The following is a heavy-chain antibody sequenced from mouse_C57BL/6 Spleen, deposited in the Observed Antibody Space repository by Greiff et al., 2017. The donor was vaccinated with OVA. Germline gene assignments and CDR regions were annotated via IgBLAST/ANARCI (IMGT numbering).Heavy chain of an antibody. CDR1: GYTFTDYE. CDR2: IDPETGGT. CDR3: KRQDAMDY. J-gene: IGHJ4*01. V-gene: IGHV1-15*01. Sequence: QVQLKQSGAELVRPGASVTLSCKASGYTFTDYEMHWVKQTPVHGLEWIGAIDPETGGTAYNQKFKGKAILTADKSSSTAYMELRSLTSEDSAVYYCKRQDAMDYWGQGTSVTVSS.